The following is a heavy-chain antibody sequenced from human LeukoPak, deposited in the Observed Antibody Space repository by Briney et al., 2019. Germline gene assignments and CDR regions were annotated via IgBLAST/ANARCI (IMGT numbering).Heavy chain of an antibody. D-gene: IGHD3-22*01. CDR3: AKDARLYDSSGYYFDY. CDR2: ISGSGGST. V-gene: IGHV3-23*01. Sequence: GGSLRLSCAASGFTFSSYTMNWVRQAPGKGLEWVSAISGSGGSTYYADSVKGRFTISRDNSKNTLYLQMNSLRAEDTAVYYCAKDARLYDSSGYYFDYWGQGTLVTVSS. J-gene: IGHJ4*02. CDR1: GFTFSSYT.